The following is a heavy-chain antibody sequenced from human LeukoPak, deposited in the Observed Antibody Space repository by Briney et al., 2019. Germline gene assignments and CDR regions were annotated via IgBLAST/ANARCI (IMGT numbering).Heavy chain of an antibody. D-gene: IGHD2-15*01. CDR1: GGSISSSSYY. Sequence: PSETLSLTCTVSGGSISSSSYYWGWIRQPPGKGLEWIGSIYYSGSTYYNPSLKSRVTISVDTSKNQFSLKLSSVTAADTAVYYCTRQGVRVVAVTPNAFDIWGQGTMVTVSS. CDR3: TRQGVRVVAVTPNAFDI. J-gene: IGHJ3*02. CDR2: IYYSGST. V-gene: IGHV4-39*01.